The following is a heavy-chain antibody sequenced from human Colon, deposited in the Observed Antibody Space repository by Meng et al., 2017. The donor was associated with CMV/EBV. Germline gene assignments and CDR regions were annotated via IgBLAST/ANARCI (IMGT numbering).Heavy chain of an antibody. V-gene: IGHV4-34*01. Sequence: LRLSCGVYGVSFSGNYWTWIRQSPEKGLEWIGEISHSGSTKYNPSLRSRVTISRDTSKNEFSLKLTSVTAADTALYYCARAPGPLSDGNPINTWGHGTLVTVSS. D-gene: IGHD4-23*01. CDR3: ARAPGPLSDGNPINT. J-gene: IGHJ4*01. CDR2: ISHSGST. CDR1: GVSFSGNY.